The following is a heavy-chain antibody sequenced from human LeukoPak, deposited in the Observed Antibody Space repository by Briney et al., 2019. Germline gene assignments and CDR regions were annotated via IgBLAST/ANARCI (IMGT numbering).Heavy chain of an antibody. D-gene: IGHD3-10*01. V-gene: IGHV4-39*07. Sequence: SETLSLTCTVSGGSISSSSYYWGWIRQPPGKGLEWIGSIYYSGSTYYNPSLKSRVTISVDTSKNQFSLKLSSVTAADTAVYYCARDRGAAHAYYYYMDVWGKGTTVTVSS. CDR3: ARDRGAAHAYYYYMDV. CDR2: IYYSGST. CDR1: GGSISSSSYY. J-gene: IGHJ6*03.